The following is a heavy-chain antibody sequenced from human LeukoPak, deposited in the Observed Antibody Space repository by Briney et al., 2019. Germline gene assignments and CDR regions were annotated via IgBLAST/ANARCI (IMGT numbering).Heavy chain of an antibody. D-gene: IGHD4-23*01. CDR1: GFTXXXYS. V-gene: IGHV3-21*01. J-gene: IGHJ4*02. CDR3: ATSNSRDFDY. Sequence: XXXXXXGFTXXXYSMNWVRQAPGKGLEWVSSISSSSSYIYYADSVKGRFTISRDNAKNSLYLQMNSLRAEDTAVYYCATSNSRDFDYWGQGTLVTVSS. CDR2: ISSSSSYI.